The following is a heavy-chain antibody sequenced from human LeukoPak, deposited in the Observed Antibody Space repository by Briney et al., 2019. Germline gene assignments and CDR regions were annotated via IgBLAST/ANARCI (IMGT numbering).Heavy chain of an antibody. D-gene: IGHD2-15*01. J-gene: IGHJ4*02. Sequence: GGSLRLSCEASGFTFSSYSMNWVRQAPGKGLEWVSSISGSSSYIYYADSVKGRFTLSRDNAKKSLYLQMNSLRAEDTAVYYCARAPHPYCSGGNCIYFDYWGQGTLVTVSS. V-gene: IGHV3-21*01. CDR1: GFTFSSYS. CDR3: ARAPHPYCSGGNCIYFDY. CDR2: ISGSSSYI.